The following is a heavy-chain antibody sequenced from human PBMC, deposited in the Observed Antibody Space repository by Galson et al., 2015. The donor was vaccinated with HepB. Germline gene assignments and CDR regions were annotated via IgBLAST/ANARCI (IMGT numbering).Heavy chain of an antibody. CDR3: ARLDVPMITFGGVIPTHWYFDL. Sequence: QSGAEVKKPGESLKISCKGSGYSFTSYWIGWVRQMPGKGLEWMGIIYPGDSDTRYSPSFQGQVTISADKSISTAYLQWSSLKASDTAIYYCARLDVPMITFGGVIPTHWYFDLWGRGTLVTVSS. CDR1: GYSFTSYW. D-gene: IGHD3-16*02. V-gene: IGHV5-51*03. CDR2: IYPGDSDT. J-gene: IGHJ2*01.